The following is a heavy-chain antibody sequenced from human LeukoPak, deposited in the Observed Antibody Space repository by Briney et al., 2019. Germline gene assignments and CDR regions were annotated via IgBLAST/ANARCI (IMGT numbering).Heavy chain of an antibody. CDR3: ATTDTATQTDYYDMDV. D-gene: IGHD5-18*01. J-gene: IGHJ6*02. Sequence: SVKVSCKASGGTFSSYTISWVRQAPGQGLEWMGRIIPILGIANYAQKFQGRVTITADKSTSTAYMELSSLRSEDTAVYYCATTDTATQTDYYDMDVWGQGTTVTVSS. V-gene: IGHV1-69*02. CDR2: IIPILGIA. CDR1: GGTFSSYT.